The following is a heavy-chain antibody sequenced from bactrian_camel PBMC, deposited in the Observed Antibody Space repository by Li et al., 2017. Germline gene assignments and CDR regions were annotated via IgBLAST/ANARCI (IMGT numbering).Heavy chain of an antibody. D-gene: IGHD3*01. CDR2: LSTDGSKI. Sequence: QVQLVESGGGSVQVGGSLRLSCTSAGGPYSGNCVGWFRQAPGKEREGVAALSTDGSKILYADSVKGRFTISQDNAKNTVYLQTNSLTPEDTGHYVCAAGPSRRDGNCDGVFVYWGQGTQVTVS. J-gene: IGHJ4*01. CDR1: GGPYSGNC. V-gene: IGHV3-3*01. CDR3: AAGPSRRDGNCDGVFVY.